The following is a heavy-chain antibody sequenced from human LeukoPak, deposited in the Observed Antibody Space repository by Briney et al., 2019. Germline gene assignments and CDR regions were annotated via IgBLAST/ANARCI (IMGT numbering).Heavy chain of an antibody. V-gene: IGHV4-34*01. J-gene: IGHJ5*02. D-gene: IGHD2-2*01. CDR2: INHSGST. CDR3: ARRLGYCSSTSCYLNWFDP. CDR1: GGSFSGHY. Sequence: SETLSLTCAVYGGSFSGHYWSWIRQPPGKGLEWIGEINHSGSTNYNPSLKSRVTISVDTSKNQFSLKLSSVTAADTAVYYCARRLGYCSSTSCYLNWFDPWGQGTLVTVSS.